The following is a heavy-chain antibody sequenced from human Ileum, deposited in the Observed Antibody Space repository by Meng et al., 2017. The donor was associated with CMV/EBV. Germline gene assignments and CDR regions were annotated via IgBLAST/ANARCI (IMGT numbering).Heavy chain of an antibody. D-gene: IGHD3-3*02. CDR2: IFSGGHT. V-gene: IGHV4-59*02. CDR1: GVSVSSYY. CDR3: ATFRSHVSIFGVAPGWFDP. Sequence: SETLSLTCNVSGVSVSSYYWSWIRQSPGKGLEWIGYIFSGGHTDYNPSLKSRVTSSIDMSKIQFSLKMSSVTVADTAIYSSATFRSHVSIFGVAPGWFDPWGQGIRVTGSS. J-gene: IGHJ5*02.